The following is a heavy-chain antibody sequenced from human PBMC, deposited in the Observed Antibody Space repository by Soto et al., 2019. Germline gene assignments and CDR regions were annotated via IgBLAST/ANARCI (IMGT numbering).Heavy chain of an antibody. Sequence: QVQLVESGGGVVQPGRSLRLSCAASGLTFSIYGMHWVRQAPCKGLEWVAVISNDGSTKYYADSVKGRFTISRDNSMNTLYLQMNSLRAEDTAVYYCAKDREDTAMIFDYWGQGTLVTVSS. J-gene: IGHJ4*02. CDR1: GLTFSIYG. D-gene: IGHD5-18*01. V-gene: IGHV3-30*18. CDR2: ISNDGSTK. CDR3: AKDREDTAMIFDY.